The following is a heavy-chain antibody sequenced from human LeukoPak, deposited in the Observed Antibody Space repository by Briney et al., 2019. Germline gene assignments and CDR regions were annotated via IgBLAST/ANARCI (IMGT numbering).Heavy chain of an antibody. Sequence: GGSLRLSCAASGFTFSNYGMHWVRQAPGKGLEWVAVIWYDGSNKYHADSVKGRFTISRDNSENTLYLQINSLRAEDTAVYYCARGYCTNGVCYNADYWGQGTLVTVSS. CDR1: GFTFSNYG. J-gene: IGHJ4*02. V-gene: IGHV3-33*08. D-gene: IGHD2-8*01. CDR2: IWYDGSNK. CDR3: ARGYCTNGVCYNADY.